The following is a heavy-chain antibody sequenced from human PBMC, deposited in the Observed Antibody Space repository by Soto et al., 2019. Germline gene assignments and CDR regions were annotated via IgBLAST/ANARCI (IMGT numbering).Heavy chain of an antibody. CDR2: ISSSSSGI. D-gene: IGHD7-27*01. Sequence: EVQLVESGGGLVQPGGSLRLSCATSGFILSDCAMNWVRPAPGKGVGWVSYISSSSSGIDYADSVKGRFTVSRDNARNSLYIQMNSLRAEDTAVYYCARDLSWGSNWYYYMDVWGKGTTVTVSS. V-gene: IGHV3-48*01. CDR1: GFILSDCA. CDR3: ARDLSWGSNWYYYMDV. J-gene: IGHJ6*03.